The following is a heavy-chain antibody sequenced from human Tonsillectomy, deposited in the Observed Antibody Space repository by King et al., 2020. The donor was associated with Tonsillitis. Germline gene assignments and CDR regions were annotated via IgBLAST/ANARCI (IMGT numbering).Heavy chain of an antibody. CDR1: AFSFSSND. CDR2: XXXXXDXX. Sequence: EQLVQSGGGLVQPGGSLRISCAASAFSFSSNDMSWVRQAPGKGLEWVSXXXXXXDXXXYXXXVKGRFTISRDNSKNTLYLRMNXLRAEDTAIYYCARMTSEGYCSSASCYRAFDYWGQGTLVTVSS. D-gene: IGHD2-2*01. V-gene: IGHV3-23*04. CDR3: ARMTSEGYCSSASCYRAFDY. J-gene: IGHJ4*02.